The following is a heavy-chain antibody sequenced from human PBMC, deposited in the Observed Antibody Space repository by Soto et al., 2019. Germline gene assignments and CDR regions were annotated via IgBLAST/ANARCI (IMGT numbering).Heavy chain of an antibody. CDR2: ISYDGDKK. D-gene: IGHD2-21*01. V-gene: IGHV3-30-3*01. CDR1: GFSFSDYS. Sequence: QVHLVESGGGVVQPGRSLRLSCVGSGFSFSDYSIHWVRQAPGKGLEWVAFISYDGDKKFFADSVKGRFNISRDNAKNTVSLHMSSLRPEDTAVFHCAVMAGLVVSDDFGLDVWGQGTTVTVSS. CDR3: AVMAGLVVSDDFGLDV. J-gene: IGHJ6*02.